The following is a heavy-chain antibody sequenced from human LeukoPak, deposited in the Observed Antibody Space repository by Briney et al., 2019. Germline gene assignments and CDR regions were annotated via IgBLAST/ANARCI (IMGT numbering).Heavy chain of an antibody. CDR2: IYHSGST. CDR3: ARRLVRRYWSALYYYMDV. D-gene: IGHD6-25*01. J-gene: IGHJ6*03. CDR1: GYSLSSGYY. V-gene: IGHV4-38-2*02. Sequence: SETLSLTCTVSGYSLSSGYYWGWIRQPPGKGREWIGSIYHSGSTYYNPSLKSRVTISVDTSKNQFSLKLSSVTAADTAVYYCARRLVRRYWSALYYYMDVWGKGTTVTVSS.